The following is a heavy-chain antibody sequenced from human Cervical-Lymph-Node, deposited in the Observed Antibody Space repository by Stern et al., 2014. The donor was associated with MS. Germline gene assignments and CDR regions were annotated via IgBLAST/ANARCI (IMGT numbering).Heavy chain of an antibody. V-gene: IGHV1-46*01. CDR2: LKPSGVKT. CDR3: ARVLSLATSDS. CDR1: GYTFTTYY. J-gene: IGHJ4*02. D-gene: IGHD1-1*01. Sequence: QVQLVESGAEIRKPGASVKISCEASGYTFTTYYMHWVRQAPGQGLEWVALLKPSGVKTTDGPRFQGRVTVTGEMSTGTFYMDLTGLRSEDTAVYYCARVLSLATSDSWGQGTLVIVSS.